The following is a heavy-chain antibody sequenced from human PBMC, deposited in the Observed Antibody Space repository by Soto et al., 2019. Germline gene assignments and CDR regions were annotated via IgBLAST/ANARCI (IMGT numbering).Heavy chain of an antibody. V-gene: IGHV1-46*01. CDR2: INPSGGST. Sequence: ASVKVFCKASGYTFTSYYMHWVRQAPGQGLEWMGIINPSGGSTSYAQKFQGRVTMTRDNSKNTLYLQMNSLRAEDTAVYYCAKLRDGPDYWGQGTLVTVSS. J-gene: IGHJ4*02. D-gene: IGHD1-7*01. CDR3: AKLRDGPDY. CDR1: GYTFTSYY.